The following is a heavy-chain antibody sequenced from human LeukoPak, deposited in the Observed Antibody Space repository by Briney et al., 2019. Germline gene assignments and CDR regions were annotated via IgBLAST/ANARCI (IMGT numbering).Heavy chain of an antibody. J-gene: IGHJ5*02. Sequence: GASVKVSCKASGYTFTSYGISWVRQAPGQGLEWMGWISAYNGNTNYAQKLQGRVTMTTDTSTSTAYMELRSLRSDVTAVYYCARYCSGGSCWRWFDPWGQGTLVTVSS. V-gene: IGHV1-18*01. CDR2: ISAYNGNT. D-gene: IGHD2-15*01. CDR1: GYTFTSYG. CDR3: ARYCSGGSCWRWFDP.